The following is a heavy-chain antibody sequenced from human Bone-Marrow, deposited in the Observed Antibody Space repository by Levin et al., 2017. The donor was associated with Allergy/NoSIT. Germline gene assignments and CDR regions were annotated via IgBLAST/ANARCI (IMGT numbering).Heavy chain of an antibody. J-gene: IGHJ3*01. V-gene: IGHV3-7*04. D-gene: IGHD3-10*01. CDR1: GLTFSNFW. Sequence: GGSLRLSCAASGLTFSNFWMAWVRQAPGKGLEWVANIQEDGSEKFYVDSVKGRFTISRDNAKNSRYLQMNSLRAEDTAVYYCARDHNYYGSGSYYRVAFDVWGQGTMVTVSS. CDR3: ARDHNYYGSGSYYRVAFDV. CDR2: IQEDGSEK.